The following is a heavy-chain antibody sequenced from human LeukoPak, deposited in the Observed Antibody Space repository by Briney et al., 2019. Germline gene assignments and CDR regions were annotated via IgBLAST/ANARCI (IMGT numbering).Heavy chain of an antibody. Sequence: KTRGSLKLSCAASGFTFSDYSMNWVRQAPGKGLEWVSSLSSSCSYIYYADSVKGRFTISRDNAKNSLYLQMNSLRAEDMAVYCCARWYSSGWSPYFFDYWGQGTLVTVSS. CDR1: GFTFSDYS. D-gene: IGHD6-19*01. CDR2: LSSSCSYI. CDR3: ARWYSSGWSPYFFDY. J-gene: IGHJ4*02. V-gene: IGHV3-21*01.